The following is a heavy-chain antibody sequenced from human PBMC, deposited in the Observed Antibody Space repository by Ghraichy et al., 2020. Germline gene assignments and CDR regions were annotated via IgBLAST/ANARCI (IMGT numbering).Heavy chain of an antibody. CDR2: VNHSGGT. V-gene: IGHV4-34*01. CDR3: VRGLGRDDFVRGTYRSFWFDS. Sequence: SETLSLTCAVSGVSFSGYSRTWIRQSPGKGLEWIAYVNHSGGTDYTPSLKRRVTISAYTSTNQFSLELTSVTAADTAVYYCVRGLGRDDFVRGTYRSFWFDSWGQGALVTVSS. CDR1: GVSFSGYS. D-gene: IGHD3-16*02. J-gene: IGHJ5*01.